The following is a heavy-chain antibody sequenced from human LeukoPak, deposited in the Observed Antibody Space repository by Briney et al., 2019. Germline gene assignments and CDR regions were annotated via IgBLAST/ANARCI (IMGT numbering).Heavy chain of an antibody. D-gene: IGHD5-24*01. CDR1: GDTFTSYA. Sequence: ASVKVSCKASGDTFTSYAMHWVRHAPGQRVEWMGWINAGNGNTKYSQKFQGRVTITRDTSATTAYMELSSLRSEDTAVYYCARDGDGYNFDYWGQGTLVSVSS. CDR3: ARDGDGYNFDY. J-gene: IGHJ4*02. V-gene: IGHV1-3*01. CDR2: INAGNGNT.